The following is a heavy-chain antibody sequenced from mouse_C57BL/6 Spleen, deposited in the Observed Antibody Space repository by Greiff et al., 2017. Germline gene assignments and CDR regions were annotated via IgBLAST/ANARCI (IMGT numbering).Heavy chain of an antibody. CDR2: IYPGDGDT. J-gene: IGHJ3*01. CDR3: ARGDYDGFAY. CDR1: GYAFSSSW. D-gene: IGHD2-4*01. Sequence: VQLQQSGPELVKPGASVKISCKASGYAFSSSWMNWVKQRPGKGLEWIGRIYPGDGDTKYNGKFKGKATLTADKYASTAYVQLSSLTSEYSAVYVCARGDYDGFAYWGQGTLVTVSA. V-gene: IGHV1-82*01.